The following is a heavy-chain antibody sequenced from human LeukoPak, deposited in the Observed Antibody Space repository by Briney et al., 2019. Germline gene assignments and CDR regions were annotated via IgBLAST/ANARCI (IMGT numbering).Heavy chain of an antibody. D-gene: IGHD3-22*01. CDR2: SNPMRRT. V-gene: IGHV4-34*01. CDR3: ARGRQEVSMIVVVMTAVSYYLDV. Sequence: PSETLSPTCTVLGGSFTGTYWTWIPKSPGKGLEWIGESNPMRRTPYNPALMSRLTISLGATRNQHALDLRSLTAADTAVYYCARGRQEVSMIVVVMTAVSYYLDVWGKETTVTVS. CDR1: GGSFTGTY. J-gene: IGHJ6*03.